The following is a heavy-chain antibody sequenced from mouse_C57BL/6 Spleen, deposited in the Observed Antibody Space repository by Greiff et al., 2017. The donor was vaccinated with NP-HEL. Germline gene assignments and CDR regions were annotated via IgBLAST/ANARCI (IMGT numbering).Heavy chain of an antibody. D-gene: IGHD2-4*01. CDR3: ARDRDYDEKNYFDY. V-gene: IGHV5-4*01. J-gene: IGHJ2*01. CDR2: ISDGGSYT. CDR1: GFTFSSYA. Sequence: EVKLVESGGGLVKPGGSLKLSCAASGFTFSSYAMSWVRQTPEKRLEWVATISDGGSYTYYPDNVKGRFTISRDNAKNNLYLQMSHLKSEDTAMYYCARDRDYDEKNYFDYWGQGTTLTVSS.